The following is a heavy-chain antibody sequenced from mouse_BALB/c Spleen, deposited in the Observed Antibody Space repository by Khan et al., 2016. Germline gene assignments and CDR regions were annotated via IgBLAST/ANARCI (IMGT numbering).Heavy chain of an antibody. V-gene: IGHV3-2*02. Sequence: EVQLQESGPGLVKPSQSLSLTCTVTGYSITSDYAWNWIRQFPGNKLEWMGYISYSGSTSYNPSLKSRISITRETSKNQFFLQLSSMTTEDTATYYCARGYYYGKGYLDYWGQGTTLTVSS. D-gene: IGHD1-1*01. CDR3: ARGYYYGKGYLDY. J-gene: IGHJ2*01. CDR2: ISYSGST. CDR1: GYSITSDYA.